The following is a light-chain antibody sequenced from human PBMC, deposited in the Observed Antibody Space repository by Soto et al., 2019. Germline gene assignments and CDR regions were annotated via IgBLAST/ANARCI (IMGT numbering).Light chain of an antibody. Sequence: ELVLTQSPATLSVSPGEGATLSCRASQSVNVNLAWYQQKPGQAPRLLIYTASTRATGVPARFSGSGSGTEFTLTISSLQSEDFAVYYCQQYHNWPITFGQGTRLEIK. CDR1: QSVNVN. CDR2: TAS. CDR3: QQYHNWPIT. V-gene: IGKV3-15*01. J-gene: IGKJ5*01.